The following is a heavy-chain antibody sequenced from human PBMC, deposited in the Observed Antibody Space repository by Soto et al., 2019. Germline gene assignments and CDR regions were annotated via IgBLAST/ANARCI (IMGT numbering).Heavy chain of an antibody. CDR2: IYWDDEK. CDR3: AHRAYFDSGKQFDY. D-gene: IGHD3-10*01. J-gene: IGHJ4*02. CDR1: GFSLSTSGVG. Sequence: QITLKESGPTLVKPTQTLTLTCTFSGFSLSTSGVGVGWIRQPPGKALEWLAIIYWDDEKRYSPSLKTRLTVTKDTSTNQVVLTTTNVDPVDTATYYCAHRAYFDSGKQFDYWGQGTLVSVSS. V-gene: IGHV2-5*02.